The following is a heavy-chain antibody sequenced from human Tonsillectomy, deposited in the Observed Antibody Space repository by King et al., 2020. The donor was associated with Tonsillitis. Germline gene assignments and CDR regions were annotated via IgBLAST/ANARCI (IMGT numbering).Heavy chain of an antibody. CDR1: GYSFTSYW. D-gene: IGHD3-10*01. CDR3: ARLTMVRGVIINFDY. Sequence: VQLVESGAEVKKPGESLKISCKGSGYSFTSYWIGWVRQMPGKGLEWMGIIYPGDSDTRYSPSFQGQVTISADKSISTAYLQWSGLKASDTAMYYCARLTMVRGVIINFDYWGQGTLVTVSS. V-gene: IGHV5-51*01. CDR2: IYPGDSDT. J-gene: IGHJ4*02.